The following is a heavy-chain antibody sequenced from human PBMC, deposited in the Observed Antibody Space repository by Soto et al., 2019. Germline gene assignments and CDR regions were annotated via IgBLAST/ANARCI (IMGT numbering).Heavy chain of an antibody. V-gene: IGHV4-31*03. CDR1: GDSISSGDYY. Sequence: QVQLQESGPGLVKPSQTLSLTCTVSGDSISSGDYYWSWIRQHPGKGLEWIGYIYSSGSTYYTPSLKSRVSISGDKSKTQFSPKLSAVTAADTAVYYCARDGGNKEYVWGSDRYFAYWGQGTLVTVSS. J-gene: IGHJ4*02. CDR2: IYSSGST. CDR3: ARDGGNKEYVWGSDRYFAY. D-gene: IGHD3-16*02.